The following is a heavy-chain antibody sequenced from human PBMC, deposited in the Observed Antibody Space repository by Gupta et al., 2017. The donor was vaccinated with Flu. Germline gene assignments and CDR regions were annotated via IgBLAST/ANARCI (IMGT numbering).Heavy chain of an antibody. J-gene: IGHJ6*02. CDR2: ISYDGSNK. Sequence: QVQLVESGGGVVQPGRSLSLSCAASGFTFSSYGMHWVRQAPGKGLEWVAVISYDGSNKDDADSVKGRFTIYRENSKNTLYLQMNSLRAEDTAVYYCAKDYYGYSDGFLEDYYYGMDVWGQGTTVTVSS. V-gene: IGHV3-30*18. D-gene: IGHD5-18*01. CDR3: AKDYYGYSDGFLEDYYYGMDV. CDR1: GFTFSSYG.